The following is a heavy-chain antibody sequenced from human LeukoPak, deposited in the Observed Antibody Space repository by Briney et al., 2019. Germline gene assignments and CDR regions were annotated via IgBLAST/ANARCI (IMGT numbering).Heavy chain of an antibody. V-gene: IGHV1-2*02. CDR2: INPNSGGT. CDR1: GYTFTDYF. J-gene: IGHJ4*02. CDR3: ARDLRVGPTVFDY. D-gene: IGHD1-26*01. Sequence: APVKVSCKASGYTFTDYFMHWVRQAPGQGLEWMGWINPNSGGTNYAHKFQGRVTMTRDTSISTAYMELSRLRSDDTAVYYCARDLRVGPTVFDYWGQGTLITVSS.